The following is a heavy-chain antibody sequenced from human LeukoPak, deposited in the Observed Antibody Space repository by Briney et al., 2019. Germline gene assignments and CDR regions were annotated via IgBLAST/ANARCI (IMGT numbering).Heavy chain of an antibody. Sequence: PSETLSLTCTVSGGSISSYYWSWIRQPPGKGLEWIGYIYYSGSTNYNPSLKSRVTISVDTSKNQFSLKLSSVTAADTAVYYCARDLAVAGKGFDYWGQGTLVTVSP. CDR3: ARDLAVAGKGFDY. CDR1: GGSISSYY. CDR2: IYYSGST. V-gene: IGHV4-59*01. J-gene: IGHJ4*02. D-gene: IGHD6-19*01.